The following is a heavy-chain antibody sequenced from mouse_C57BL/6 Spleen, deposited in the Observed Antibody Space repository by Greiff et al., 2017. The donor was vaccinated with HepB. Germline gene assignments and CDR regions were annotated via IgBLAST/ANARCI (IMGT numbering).Heavy chain of an antibody. CDR1: GFTFSSYA. J-gene: IGHJ2*01. CDR2: ISSGGDYI. Sequence: EVKVEESGEGLVKPGGSLKLSCAASGFTFSSYAMSWVRQTPEKRLEWVAYISSGGDYIYYADTVKGRFTISRDNARNTLYLQMSSLKSEDTAMYYCTRGLDYFDYWGQGTTLTVSS. V-gene: IGHV5S21*01. CDR3: TRGLDYFDY.